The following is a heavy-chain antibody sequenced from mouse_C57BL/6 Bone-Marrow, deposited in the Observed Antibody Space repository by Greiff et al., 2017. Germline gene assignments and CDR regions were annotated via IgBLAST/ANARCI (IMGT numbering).Heavy chain of an antibody. J-gene: IGHJ2*01. V-gene: IGHV1-63*01. CDR3: ARSDGYYVYFDY. CDR1: GYTFTNYW. D-gene: IGHD2-3*01. CDR2: IYPSGGYT. Sequence: VQLQQPGAELVRPGTSVKMSCKASGYTFTNYWMGWAKQRPGHGLEWIGEIYPSGGYTNYNEKFKGKATLTADKSSSTAYMQVSSLTSEDSAIYYCARSDGYYVYFDYWGQGTALTVSS.